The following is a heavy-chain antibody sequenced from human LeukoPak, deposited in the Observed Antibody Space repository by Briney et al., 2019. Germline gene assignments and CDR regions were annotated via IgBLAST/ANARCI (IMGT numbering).Heavy chain of an antibody. CDR3: ARDLDPSPYSSSPGSDY. V-gene: IGHV3-7*01. Sequence: GGSLRLSCAASGFTFSSYWMSWVRQAPGKGLEWVANIKQDGSGKYYVDSVKGRFTISRDNAKNSLYLQMNSLRAEDTAVYYCARDLDPSPYSSSPGSDYWGQGTLVTVSS. D-gene: IGHD6-6*01. CDR1: GFTFSSYW. J-gene: IGHJ4*02. CDR2: IKQDGSGK.